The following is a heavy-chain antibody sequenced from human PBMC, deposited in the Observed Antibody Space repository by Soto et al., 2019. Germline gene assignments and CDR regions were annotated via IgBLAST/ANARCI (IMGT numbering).Heavy chain of an antibody. CDR2: IYPGDSET. CDR1: GYSFTSYW. J-gene: IGHJ4*02. Sequence: GESLKISCKGSGYSFTSYWIGWVRQMPGKGLEWMAIIYPGDSETRYSPSFQGQVTISADRSISTAYLHWSSLKASDTAIYYCARHSTYYGSGSFFDYWGQGALVTVSS. D-gene: IGHD3-10*01. V-gene: IGHV5-51*01. CDR3: ARHSTYYGSGSFFDY.